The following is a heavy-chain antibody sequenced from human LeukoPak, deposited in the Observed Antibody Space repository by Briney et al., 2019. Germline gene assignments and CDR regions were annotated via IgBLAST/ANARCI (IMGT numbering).Heavy chain of an antibody. Sequence: SETLSLTCAVSGGSISSGGYSWSWIRQPPGKGLEWIGYIHHSGSTYYNPSLKSRVTISVDRSKNQFSLKLSSVTAADTAVYYCARTQTYYDILTGYLGDYYFDYWGQGTLVTVSS. CDR2: IHHSGST. V-gene: IGHV4-30-2*01. CDR3: ARTQTYYDILTGYLGDYYFDY. CDR1: GGSISSGGYS. D-gene: IGHD3-9*01. J-gene: IGHJ4*02.